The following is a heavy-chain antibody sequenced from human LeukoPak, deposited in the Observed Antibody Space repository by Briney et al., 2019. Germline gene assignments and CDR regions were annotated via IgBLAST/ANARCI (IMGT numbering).Heavy chain of an antibody. D-gene: IGHD3-16*01. V-gene: IGHV3-48*03. Sequence: GGSLRLSCTASGLTLSNYEMKWVRQAPGKGLEWISYINSGGTTTYYADSVKGRFTISRDSAKNSLYLQMNSLRAEDTAVYYCARHTYTSGKFDCWGQGTLVTVS. CDR1: GLTLSNYE. CDR3: ARHTYTSGKFDC. J-gene: IGHJ4*02. CDR2: INSGGTTT.